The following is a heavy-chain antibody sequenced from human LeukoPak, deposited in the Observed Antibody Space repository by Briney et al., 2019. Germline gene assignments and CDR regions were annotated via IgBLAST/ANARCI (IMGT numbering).Heavy chain of an antibody. D-gene: IGHD3-22*01. CDR3: ATSHYDSSGYYYKAEYFQH. CDR1: GYTFTDYG. CDR2: ISAYNGNT. J-gene: IGHJ1*01. V-gene: IGHV1-18*01. Sequence: ASVKVSCKTSGYTFTDYGISWVRQAPGQGLEWMGWISAYNGNTNYARNLQGRVTMTTDTSTRTVYMELRSLRSDDTAVYFCATSHYDSSGYYYKAEYFQHWGQGTLVTVS.